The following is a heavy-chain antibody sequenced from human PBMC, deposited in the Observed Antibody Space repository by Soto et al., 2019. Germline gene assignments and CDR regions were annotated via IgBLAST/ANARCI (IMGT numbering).Heavy chain of an antibody. J-gene: IGHJ6*02. CDR1: GFTFSSYS. CDR3: AREHKYDFWSGHLTKSCGMDV. Sequence: PGGSLRLSCAASGFTFSSYSMNWVRQAPGKGLEWVSYISSSSSTIYYADSVKGRFTISRDNAKNSLYLQMNSLRDEDTAVYYCAREHKYDFWSGHLTKSCGMDVWGQGTTVTVSS. CDR2: ISSSSSTI. V-gene: IGHV3-48*02. D-gene: IGHD3-3*01.